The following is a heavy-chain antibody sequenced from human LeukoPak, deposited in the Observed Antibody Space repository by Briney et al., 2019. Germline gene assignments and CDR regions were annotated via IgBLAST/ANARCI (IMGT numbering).Heavy chain of an antibody. V-gene: IGHV1-2*02. D-gene: IGHD1-26*01. CDR2: INPNSGGT. Sequence: ASVKVSCKASGYTFTGYYMHWVRQAPGQGLEWMGWINPNSGGTNYAQKFQGRVTMTRDTSISTAYMELSRLRSDDTAVYYCARGGVGATTRRGARWFDPWGQGTLVTVSS. CDR1: GYTFTGYY. J-gene: IGHJ5*02. CDR3: ARGGVGATTRRGARWFDP.